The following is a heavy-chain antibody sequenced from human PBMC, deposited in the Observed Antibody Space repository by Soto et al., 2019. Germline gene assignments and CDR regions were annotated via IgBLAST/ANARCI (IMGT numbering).Heavy chain of an antibody. CDR2: IKQDGSEK. CDR3: ARVRGCSGGSCYSSTPRFDP. D-gene: IGHD2-15*01. CDR1: GFTFSSYW. J-gene: IGHJ5*02. Sequence: EVQLVESGGGLVQPGGSLRLSCAASGFTFSSYWMSWVRQAPGKGLEWVANIKQDGSEKYYVDSVKGRFTISGDNAKNSLYLQMNSLRAEDTAVYYCARVRGCSGGSCYSSTPRFDPWGQGTLVTVSS. V-gene: IGHV3-7*05.